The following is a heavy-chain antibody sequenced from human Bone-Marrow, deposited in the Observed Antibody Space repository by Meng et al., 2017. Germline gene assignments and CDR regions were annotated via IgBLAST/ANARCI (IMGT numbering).Heavy chain of an antibody. CDR3: ARVAAGTSIYFDY. D-gene: IGHD6-13*01. J-gene: IGHJ4*02. CDR1: GSTFSSYA. CDR2: IIPIFGTA. V-gene: IGHV1-69*01. Sequence: VQMGHGGDAVNRTGSQVKGSCKGSGSTFSSYAISWVRQAPGQGFEWMGGIIPIFGTANYAQKFQGRVTITADESTSTAYMELSSLRSEDTAVYYCARVAAGTSIYFDYWGQGTLVTVSS.